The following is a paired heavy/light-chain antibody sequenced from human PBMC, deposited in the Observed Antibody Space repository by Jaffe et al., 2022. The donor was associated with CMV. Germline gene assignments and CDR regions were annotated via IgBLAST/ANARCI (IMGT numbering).Heavy chain of an antibody. Sequence: EVQLVESGGGLVKPGGSLRLSCAASGFTLSDASVNWVRQAPGKGLEWVGRVKRKIDGETIDYAPPVKDRFIISRDDSKNSLFLQMSSLKTEDTAVYYCTTGPAGFPLFGVIKRDYWGQGTLVTVSS. D-gene: IGHD3-10*01. CDR3: TTGPAGFPLFGVIKRDY. CDR2: VKRKIDGETI. CDR1: GFTLSDAS. V-gene: IGHV3-15*01. J-gene: IGHJ1*01.
Light chain of an antibody. CDR1: QAIRND. J-gene: IGKJ4*01. CDR3: LQDYDHLS. V-gene: IGKV1-6*01. CDR2: IAS. Sequence: AIQMTQSPSSLSASVGDRVTITCRASQAIRNDLAWYQQKPGKAPRLLIYIASSLQSGVPSRFSGSGSGTDFTLTISSLQPEDCATYFCLQDYDHLSFGGGTKVEI.